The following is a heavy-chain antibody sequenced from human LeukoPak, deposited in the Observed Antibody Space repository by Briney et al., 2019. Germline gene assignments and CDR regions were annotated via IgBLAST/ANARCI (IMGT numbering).Heavy chain of an antibody. CDR1: GGSISSYY. CDR2: IYSSGST. D-gene: IGHD6-19*01. Sequence: SETLSLTCTVSGGSISSYYCSWIRQPAGKGPEWIGRIYSSGSTEYNPSLKSRVTMSVDTSKNQFSLKLSSVTAAGTAVYYCARDPSAVAGYFDCWGQGPLVTVSS. CDR3: ARDPSAVAGYFDC. J-gene: IGHJ4*01. V-gene: IGHV4-4*07.